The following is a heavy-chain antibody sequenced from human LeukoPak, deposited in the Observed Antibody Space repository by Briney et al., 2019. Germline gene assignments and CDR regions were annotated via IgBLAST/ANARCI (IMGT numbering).Heavy chain of an antibody. D-gene: IGHD5-24*01. Sequence: SSKTLSLTCAVSGGSISTSTYFWGWIRQPPGKGLEWIGNLYYNGNTYYNPSLMRRVTISVDTSKNQFSLKLSSVTATDTAVYYCARQQVKWLQFVLHTDAFDVWGQGTVVTVSS. CDR3: ARQQVKWLQFVLHTDAFDV. V-gene: IGHV4-39*01. J-gene: IGHJ3*01. CDR1: GGSISTSTYF. CDR2: LYYNGNT.